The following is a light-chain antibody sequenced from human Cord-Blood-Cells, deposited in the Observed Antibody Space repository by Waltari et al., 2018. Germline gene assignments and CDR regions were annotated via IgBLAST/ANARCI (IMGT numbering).Light chain of an antibody. CDR1: QRVSSY. CDR2: DAS. J-gene: IGKJ4*01. CDR3: QQRSNLLT. V-gene: IGKV3-11*01. Sequence: EIVLTQSTATLSLSPGERATLSCRASQRVSSYLAGYQQKPGHDRRHVSYDASNMATGSPARFSGSGSGTDFTLTIISLEPEDFAVYYCQQRSNLLTFGGGTKVEIK.